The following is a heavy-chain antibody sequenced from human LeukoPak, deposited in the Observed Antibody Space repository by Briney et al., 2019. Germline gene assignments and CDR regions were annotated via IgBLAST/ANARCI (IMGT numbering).Heavy chain of an antibody. CDR3: AKGITRGDI. J-gene: IGHJ3*02. CDR1: GFTFSDYS. V-gene: IGHV3-7*03. D-gene: IGHD3-10*01. Sequence: GGSLRLSCAASGFTFSDYSMSWVRQAPGKGLEWVANIKHDGSEKYYVDSVKGRFTISRDNAKNSPYLQMNSLRAEDTAVYYCAKGITRGDIWGQGTMVTVSS. CDR2: IKHDGSEK.